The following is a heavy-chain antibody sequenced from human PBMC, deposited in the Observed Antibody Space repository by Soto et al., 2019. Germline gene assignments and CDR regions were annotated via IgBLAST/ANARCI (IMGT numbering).Heavy chain of an antibody. J-gene: IGHJ4*02. CDR3: ARLSWYGEVQSYYFDY. CDR2: IYYSGST. CDR1: GGSISSGGYY. V-gene: IGHV4-31*03. D-gene: IGHD4-17*01. Sequence: SETLSLTCTVSGGSISSGGYYWSWIHQHPGKGLEWIGYIYYSGSTYYNPSLKSRVTISVDTSKNQFSLKLSSVTAADTAVYYCARLSWYGEVQSYYFDYWGQGTLVTVSS.